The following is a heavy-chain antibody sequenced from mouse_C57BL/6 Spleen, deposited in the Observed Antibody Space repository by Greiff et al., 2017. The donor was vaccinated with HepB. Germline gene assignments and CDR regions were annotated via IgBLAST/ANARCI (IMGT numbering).Heavy chain of an antibody. D-gene: IGHD2-10*02. CDR3: ARHEEEIPSGMATYAMDY. V-gene: IGHV1-62-2*01. CDR1: GYTFTEYT. Sequence: QVQLKQSGAELVKPGASVKLSCKASGYTFTEYTIHWVKQRSGQGLEWIGWFYPGSGSIKYNEKFKDKATLTADKSSSTVYMELSRLTSEDSAVYFCARHEEEIPSGMATYAMDYWGQGTSVTVSS. CDR2: FYPGSGSI. J-gene: IGHJ4*01.